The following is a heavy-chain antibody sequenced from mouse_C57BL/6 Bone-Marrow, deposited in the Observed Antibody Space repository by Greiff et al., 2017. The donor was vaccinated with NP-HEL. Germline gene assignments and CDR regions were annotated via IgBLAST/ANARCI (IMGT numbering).Heavy chain of an antibody. J-gene: IGHJ4*01. CDR1: GYTFTSYW. Sequence: QVQLQQPGAELVKPGASVKMSCKASGYTFTSYWITWVKQRPGQGLEWIGDIYPGSGSTNYNEKFKSKATLTVDTSSSTAYMQLSSLTSEDSAVYYWAREVVATRYAMDYWGQGTSVTVSS. V-gene: IGHV1-55*01. CDR2: IYPGSGST. D-gene: IGHD1-1*01. CDR3: AREVVATRYAMDY.